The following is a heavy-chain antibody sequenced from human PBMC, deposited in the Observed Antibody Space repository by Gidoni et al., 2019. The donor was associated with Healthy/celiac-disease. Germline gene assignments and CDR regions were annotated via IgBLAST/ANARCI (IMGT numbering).Heavy chain of an antibody. Sequence: QVQLQESGPGLVKPSETLSLTCAVSGYSISRGYHWGWIRQPPGKGREWIGSIYHSGSTYYNPSLKSRVTISVDTSKNQFSLKLSSVTAADTAVYYCAKSRCSGGSCYFDAFDIWGQGTMVTVSS. J-gene: IGHJ3*02. V-gene: IGHV4-38-2*01. D-gene: IGHD2-15*01. CDR2: IYHSGST. CDR3: AKSRCSGGSCYFDAFDI. CDR1: GYSISRGYH.